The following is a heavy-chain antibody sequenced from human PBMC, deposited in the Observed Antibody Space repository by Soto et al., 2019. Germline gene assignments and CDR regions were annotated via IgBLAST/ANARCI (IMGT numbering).Heavy chain of an antibody. CDR3: ARSMFYSDDTNYSPFEY. J-gene: IGHJ4*02. Sequence: QVQLQESGPGLVKPSETLSLTCTVSGGSVSSGNYYWSWIRQPPGKGLEWIGYFYYTGSINYNPPLKGRGTIVTAASKYQFSLTLYSVTAADTAVYYCARSMFYSDDTNYSPFEYWGQGTLVTASS. V-gene: IGHV4-61*01. D-gene: IGHD3-22*01. CDR2: FYYTGSI. CDR1: GGSVSSGNYY.